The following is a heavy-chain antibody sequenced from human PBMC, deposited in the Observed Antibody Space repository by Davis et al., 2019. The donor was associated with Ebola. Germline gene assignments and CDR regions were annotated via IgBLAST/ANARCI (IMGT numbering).Heavy chain of an antibody. Sequence: GGSLRLSCAASGFTFSSYGMHWVRQAPGKVLAWAAVLCYDGSNKYYADSVKGRFTISRDNSKNSLYLQMNSLRTEDTALYYCAKDYSYVWGSYIFDYWGQGTLVTVSS. J-gene: IGHJ4*02. V-gene: IGHV3-33*03. CDR3: AKDYSYVWGSYIFDY. CDR2: LCYDGSNK. CDR1: GFTFSSYG. D-gene: IGHD3-16*01.